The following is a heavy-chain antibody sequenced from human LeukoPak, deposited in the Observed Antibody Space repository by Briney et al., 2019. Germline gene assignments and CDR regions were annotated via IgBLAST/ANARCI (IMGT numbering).Heavy chain of an antibody. CDR2: IYTSGST. CDR1: GGSISSGSYY. D-gene: IGHD6-13*01. V-gene: IGHV4-61*02. J-gene: IGHJ4*02. CDR3: ARVPLPEQHVDY. Sequence: SETLSLTCTVSGGSISSGSYYWSWIRPPAGKGLEWIGRIYTSGSTNYNPSLKSRVTISVDTSKNQFSLKLSSVTAADTAVYYYARVPLPEQHVDYWGQGTLVTVSS.